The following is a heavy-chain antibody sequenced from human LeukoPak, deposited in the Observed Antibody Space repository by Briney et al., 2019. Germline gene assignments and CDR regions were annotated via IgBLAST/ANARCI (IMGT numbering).Heavy chain of an antibody. CDR1: GYTFTSYG. V-gene: IGHV1-18*04. CDR3: ARDIVDILAGYYPYDAFDI. CDR2: ISAYNGNT. Sequence: ASVKVSCKASGYTFTSYGISGVRQAPGQGREGMGWISAYNGNTNSAQKLQGRVTMTTDTSTSTAYMELTSLRSDDTAVSYCARDIVDILAGYYPYDAFDIWGQGTMVTVSS. J-gene: IGHJ3*02. D-gene: IGHD3-9*01.